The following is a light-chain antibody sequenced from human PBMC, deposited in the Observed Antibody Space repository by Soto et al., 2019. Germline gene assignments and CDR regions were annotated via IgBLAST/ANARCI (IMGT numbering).Light chain of an antibody. J-gene: IGKJ5*01. V-gene: IGKV3-20*01. CDR1: QTVTSSC. CDR3: QQYGNSPIT. Sequence: VLTQSPDSLSFSPMESAPLSSSASQTVTSSCLAWYQRKPGQAPRLLIHTTSTRATDIPDRFSGSGSGTDFTLTISRLEPEDFAVYYCQQYGNSPITFGQGTRLEIK. CDR2: TTS.